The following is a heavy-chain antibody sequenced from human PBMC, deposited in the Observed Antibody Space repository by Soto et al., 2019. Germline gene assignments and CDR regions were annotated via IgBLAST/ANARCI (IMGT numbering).Heavy chain of an antibody. CDR3: TKDSCSGDICPHFDY. J-gene: IGHJ4*02. CDR2: ISWNSGST. Sequence: PGGSLRLSCAASGFTFDDYAMHWVRQAPGKGLEWVSGISWNSGSTGYADSVKGRFTISRDNAKNSLYLQMNSLRAEDTALYYCTKDSCSGDICPHFDYWGQGTVVTVSS. D-gene: IGHD2-15*01. V-gene: IGHV3-9*01. CDR1: GFTFDDYA.